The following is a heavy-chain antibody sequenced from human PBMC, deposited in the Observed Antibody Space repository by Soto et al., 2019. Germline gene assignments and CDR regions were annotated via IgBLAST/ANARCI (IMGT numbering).Heavy chain of an antibody. CDR2: IFYSGST. J-gene: IGHJ5*02. V-gene: IGHV4-59*12. Sequence: SETLSLTCTVSGGSISSYYWSWIRQPPGKGLEWIGYIFYSGSTNYNPSLKSRVMMSVDTSKKQFSLKLRSVTAADTAVYYCVRDGTKTLRDWFDPWGQGISVTVSS. D-gene: IGHD1-1*01. CDR3: VRDGTKTLRDWFDP. CDR1: GGSISSYY.